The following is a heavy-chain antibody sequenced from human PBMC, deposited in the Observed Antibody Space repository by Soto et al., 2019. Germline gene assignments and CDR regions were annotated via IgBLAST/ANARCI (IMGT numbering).Heavy chain of an antibody. CDR1: GSSINSSGYY. J-gene: IGHJ4*02. Sequence: SETLSLTCTVSGSSINSSGYYWGWIRQPPGKGLEWIGSMFYGVSTYYNPPLKSRVTVSVDTSKNQFSLNLRSVTAADTAVYYCARLPSRHLVDYWGQGTLVTVSS. D-gene: IGHD3-3*02. V-gene: IGHV4-39*01. CDR2: MFYGVST. CDR3: ARLPSRHLVDY.